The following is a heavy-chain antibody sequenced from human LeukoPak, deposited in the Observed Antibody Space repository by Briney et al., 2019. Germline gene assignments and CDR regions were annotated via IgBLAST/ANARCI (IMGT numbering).Heavy chain of an antibody. D-gene: IGHD2-15*01. J-gene: IGHJ4*02. CDR3: ARDTPIVGEDCSGGSCYDY. Sequence: GGSLRLSCVTSGFTFSNYWMSWVRQAPGKGLEWVANIRIDGNEKNYVDSVKGRFTISRDNAKNSLYLQMNSLRAEDTAVYYCARDTPIVGEDCSGGSCYDYWGQGILVTVSS. CDR2: IRIDGNEK. CDR1: GFTFSNYW. V-gene: IGHV3-7*01.